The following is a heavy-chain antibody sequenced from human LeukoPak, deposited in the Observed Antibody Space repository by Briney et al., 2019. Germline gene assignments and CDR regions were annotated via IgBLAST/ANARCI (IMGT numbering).Heavy chain of an antibody. V-gene: IGHV3-30*03. D-gene: IGHD3-10*01. CDR2: ISYDGSNK. J-gene: IGHJ4*02. CDR3: ARLLVYNSGGEAFDY. CDR1: GFTFSSYG. Sequence: GGSLRLSCAASGFTFSSYGMHWVRQAPGKGLEWVAVISYDGSNKYYADSVKGRFTISRDNAKNSLYLQINSLRAEDTAVYYCARLLVYNSGGEAFDYWGPGTLVTVSS.